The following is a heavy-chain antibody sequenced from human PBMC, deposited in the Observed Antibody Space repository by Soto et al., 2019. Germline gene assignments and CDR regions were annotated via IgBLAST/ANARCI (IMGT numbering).Heavy chain of an antibody. V-gene: IGHV3-74*01. J-gene: IGHJ5*02. D-gene: IGHD3-9*01. CDR3: ARGPTTYYDILTGFFTNWLDP. Sequence: LRLSCAASGFTFSSYWMHWVRQAPGKGLVWVSRINSDGSSTSYADSVKGRFTISRDNAKNTLYLQMNSLRAEDTAVYYCARGPTTYYDILTGFFTNWLDPWGQG. CDR1: GFTFSSYW. CDR2: INSDGSST.